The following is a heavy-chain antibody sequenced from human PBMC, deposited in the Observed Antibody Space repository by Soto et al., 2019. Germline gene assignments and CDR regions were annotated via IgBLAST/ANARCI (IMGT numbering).Heavy chain of an antibody. J-gene: IGHJ6*02. V-gene: IGHV4-34*01. CDR3: ARAKLYNWNPSTPLYYYYGMDV. CDR2: INHSGST. D-gene: IGHD1-20*01. CDR1: GGSFSGYY. Sequence: SETLSLTCAVYGGSFSGYYWSWIRQPPGKGLEWIGEINHSGSTNYNPSLKSRVTISVDTSKNQFSLKLSSVTAADTAVYYCARAKLYNWNPSTPLYYYYGMDVWGQGTTVAVSS.